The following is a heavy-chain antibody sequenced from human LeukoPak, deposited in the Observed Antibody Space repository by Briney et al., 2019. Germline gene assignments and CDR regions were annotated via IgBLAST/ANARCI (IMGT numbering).Heavy chain of an antibody. CDR2: ISSSSSTI. CDR1: GFTFSSYS. V-gene: IGHV3-48*04. D-gene: IGHD2-2*01. Sequence: GGSLRLSCAASGFTFSSYSMNWVRQAPGKGLEWVSYISSSSSTIYYADSVKGRFTISRDNAKNSLYLQMNSLRAEDTAVYYCAKDPRDCSSTSCYSYYYYYMDVWGKGTTVTVSS. CDR3: AKDPRDCSSTSCYSYYYYYMDV. J-gene: IGHJ6*03.